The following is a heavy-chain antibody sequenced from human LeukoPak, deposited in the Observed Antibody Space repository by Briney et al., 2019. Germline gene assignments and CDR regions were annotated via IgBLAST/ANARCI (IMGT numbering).Heavy chain of an antibody. Sequence: GASVKVSCKASGGTFSSYAISWVRQAPGQGLEWMGGIIPIFGTANYAQKFQGRVTITADKSTSTAYMELNSLRSEDTAVYYCARGDLYDYVWGSYTAFDYWGQGTLVTVSS. CDR2: IIPIFGTA. D-gene: IGHD3-16*01. CDR1: GGTFSSYA. J-gene: IGHJ4*02. V-gene: IGHV1-69*06. CDR3: ARGDLYDYVWGSYTAFDY.